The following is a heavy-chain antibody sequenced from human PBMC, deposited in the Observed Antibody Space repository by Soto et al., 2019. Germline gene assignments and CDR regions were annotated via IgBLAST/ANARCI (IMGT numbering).Heavy chain of an antibody. CDR2: IYPGDSDT. J-gene: IGHJ6*02. Sequence: GESLKISCKGSGYSFTSYWIGWVRQMPGKXLEWMGIIYPGDSDTRYSPSFQGQVTISADKSISTAYLQWSSLKASDTAMYYCARQGLATSSRHRDYYYYGMDVWGQGTTVTVSS. CDR3: ARQGLATSSRHRDYYYYGMDV. V-gene: IGHV5-51*01. D-gene: IGHD6-13*01. CDR1: GYSFTSYW.